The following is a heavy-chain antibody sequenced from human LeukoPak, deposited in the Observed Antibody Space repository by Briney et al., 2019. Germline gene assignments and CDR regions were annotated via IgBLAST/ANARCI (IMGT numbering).Heavy chain of an antibody. Sequence: SETLSLTCTVSGDSISGHSYFWGWIRQPPGKGLEWIGNIHYIGSTYYNPSLKSRVTISVDTSTNQFSLKLSSVTAADTAVYYSAKTLPYSGGWRATFDFWGQGTLVTVSS. D-gene: IGHD6-19*01. J-gene: IGHJ4*02. CDR1: GDSISGHSYF. CDR3: AKTLPYSGGWRATFDF. CDR2: IHYIGST. V-gene: IGHV4-39*01.